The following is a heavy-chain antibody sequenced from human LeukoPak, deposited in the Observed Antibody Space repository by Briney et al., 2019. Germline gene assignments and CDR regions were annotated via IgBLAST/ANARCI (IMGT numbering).Heavy chain of an antibody. V-gene: IGHV4-4*09. CDR2: IFPSGSI. CDR1: GASTSSYY. D-gene: IGHD3-22*01. J-gene: IGHJ6*03. Sequence: SETLSLTCTVSGASTSSYYWSWFRRPPGKGLEWIAYIFPSGSINFNPSLKSRVSISVDGSKNNFSLDLSSVTAADTAVYYCARRRDETATAAGYYHMDVWGKGTTVTVSS. CDR3: ARRRDETATAAGYYHMDV.